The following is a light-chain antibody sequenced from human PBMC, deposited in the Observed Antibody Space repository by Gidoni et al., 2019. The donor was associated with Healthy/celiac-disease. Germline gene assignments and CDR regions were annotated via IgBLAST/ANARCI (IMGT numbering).Light chain of an antibody. CDR3: QQSYSTPPWT. CDR1: QSISSY. CDR2: AAS. J-gene: IGKJ1*01. V-gene: IGKV1-39*01. Sequence: DIQMTQSPSSLSASVGDSVTITCRASQSISSYLNWYQQKPGKAPKLLIYAASSLQSGVPSRFSGSGSGTDFTRTINSLQPEDFATYYCQQSYSTPPWTFGQGTKVEIK.